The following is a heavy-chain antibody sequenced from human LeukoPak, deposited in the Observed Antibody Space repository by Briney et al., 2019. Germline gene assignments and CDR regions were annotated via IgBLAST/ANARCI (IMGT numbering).Heavy chain of an antibody. CDR1: GFSFSNYA. D-gene: IGHD6-13*01. J-gene: IGHJ6*03. CDR3: ARDPSRGYNYYSYMDV. CDR2: ISGSSAAI. Sequence: PGGSLRLSCAASGFSFSNYAMNWVRQAPGKGLEWVSYISGSSAAIYYADSVEGRFTISRDKAMNSLYLQMNSLRAEDTAVYYCARDPSRGYNYYSYMDVWGKGTTVTVSS. V-gene: IGHV3-48*01.